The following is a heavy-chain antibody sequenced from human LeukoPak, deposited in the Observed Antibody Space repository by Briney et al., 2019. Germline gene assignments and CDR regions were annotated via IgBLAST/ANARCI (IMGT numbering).Heavy chain of an antibody. CDR2: ISYDGSNK. D-gene: IGHD3-22*01. J-gene: IGHJ4*02. V-gene: IGHV3-30*18. Sequence: PGRSLRLSCAASGFTFSGYGMHWVRQAPGKGLEWVAVISYDGSNKYYADSVKGRFTIAGDNSKNILYLQMNSLRADDTAVYYCAKDTHYDSSGYYGLQFDSWGQGTLVTASS. CDR3: AKDTHYDSSGYYGLQFDS. CDR1: GFTFSGYG.